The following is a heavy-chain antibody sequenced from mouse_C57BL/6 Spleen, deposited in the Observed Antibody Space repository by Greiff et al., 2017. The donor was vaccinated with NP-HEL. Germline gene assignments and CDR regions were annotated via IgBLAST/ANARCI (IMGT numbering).Heavy chain of an antibody. V-gene: IGHV1-81*01. CDR2: IYPRSGNT. D-gene: IGHD1-2*01. Sequence: QVQLKQSGAELARPGASVKLSCKASGYTFTSYGISWVKQRTGQGLEWIGEIYPRSGNTYYNEKFKGKATLTADKSSSTAYMELRSLTSEDSAVYFCARAHYAEGYFDVWGTGTTVTVSS. CDR3: ARAHYAEGYFDV. J-gene: IGHJ1*03. CDR1: GYTFTSYG.